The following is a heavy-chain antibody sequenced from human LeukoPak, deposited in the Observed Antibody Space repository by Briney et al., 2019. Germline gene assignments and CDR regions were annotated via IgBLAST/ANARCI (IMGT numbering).Heavy chain of an antibody. CDR3: VAGSSGWYNWFDP. CDR2: IIPIFGTA. D-gene: IGHD6-19*01. CDR1: GGTFSSYA. V-gene: IGHV1-69*01. J-gene: IGHJ5*02. Sequence: GASVKVSCKASGGTFSSYAISWVRQAPGQGLEWMGGIIPIFGTANYAQKFQGRVTITADESTSTAYMELSSLRSEDTAVYYCVAGSSGWYNWFDPWGQGTLVTVSS.